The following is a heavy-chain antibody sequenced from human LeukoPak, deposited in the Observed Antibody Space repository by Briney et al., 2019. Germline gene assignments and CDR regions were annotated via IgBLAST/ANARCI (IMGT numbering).Heavy chain of an antibody. CDR2: ISYDGSNK. CDR3: ARDQRSSTSGYYPYYFDH. Sequence: GGSLRLSCAASGFTFSNYTMHWVRQAPGKGLEWMAVISYDGSNKYYADSVKGRFTISRDNSKNTLYLQMNSLRAEDTAVYYCARDQRSSTSGYYPYYFDHWGQGTLVTVSS. J-gene: IGHJ4*02. D-gene: IGHD3-22*01. V-gene: IGHV3-30-3*01. CDR1: GFTFSNYT.